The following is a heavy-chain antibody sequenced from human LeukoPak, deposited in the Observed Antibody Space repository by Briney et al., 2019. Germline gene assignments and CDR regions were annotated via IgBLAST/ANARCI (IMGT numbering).Heavy chain of an antibody. D-gene: IGHD6-6*01. Sequence: ASVKVSCKASGYTFTSYGIGWVRQAPGQGLEWMGWISAYNGNTNYAQKLQGRVTMTTDTSTSTAYMELRSLRSDDTAVYYCARDSSSSPNYYMDVWGKGTTVTVSS. V-gene: IGHV1-18*01. CDR1: GYTFTSYG. CDR2: ISAYNGNT. J-gene: IGHJ6*03. CDR3: ARDSSSSPNYYMDV.